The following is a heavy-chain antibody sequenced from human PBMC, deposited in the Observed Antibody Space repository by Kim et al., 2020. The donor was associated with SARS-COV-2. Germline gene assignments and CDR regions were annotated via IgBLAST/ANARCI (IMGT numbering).Heavy chain of an antibody. CDR3: ARDVSGSGSYYPDS. J-gene: IGHJ4*02. Sequence: GDSVKGRFTISRDNARNSVFLQMNGLRAEDTAVYYCARDVSGSGSYYPDSWGQGTLVIVSS. V-gene: IGHV3-7*04. D-gene: IGHD3-10*01.